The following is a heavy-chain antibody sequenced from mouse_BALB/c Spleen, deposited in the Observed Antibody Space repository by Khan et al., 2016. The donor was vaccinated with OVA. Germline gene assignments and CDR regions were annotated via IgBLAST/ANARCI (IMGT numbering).Heavy chain of an antibody. CDR2: ISYSGST. J-gene: IGHJ4*01. CDR1: GYSITSNYA. V-gene: IGHV3-2*02. D-gene: IGHD1-1*01. CDR3: ARKNYYGYAVDY. Sequence: EVKLEVSGPGLVKPSQSLSLTCTVTGYSITSNYAWNWIRQFPGNKLEWMGYISYSGSTSYNPSLKSRISITRNTSKNQFFLQVNSVTTEDTATYYCARKNYYGYAVDYWGQGTSVTVSS.